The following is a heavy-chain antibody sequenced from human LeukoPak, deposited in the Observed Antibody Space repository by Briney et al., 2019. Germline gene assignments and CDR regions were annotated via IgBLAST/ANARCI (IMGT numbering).Heavy chain of an antibody. Sequence: SETLSLTCTVSGGSISSYYWSWIRQPAGKGLEWIGRIYSSGSTNYNPSLKSRVTMSLDTSKNQFSLKVTSVTAADTAVYYCARERYNWNPYYYYYMDVWGKGTTVTVSS. D-gene: IGHD1-1*01. J-gene: IGHJ6*03. CDR3: ARERYNWNPYYYYYMDV. CDR2: IYSSGST. V-gene: IGHV4-4*07. CDR1: GGSISSYY.